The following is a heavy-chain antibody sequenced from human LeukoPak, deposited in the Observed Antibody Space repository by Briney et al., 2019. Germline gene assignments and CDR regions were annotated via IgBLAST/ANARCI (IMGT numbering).Heavy chain of an antibody. D-gene: IGHD4-17*01. CDR2: IRSKAYGGTT. V-gene: IGHV3-49*03. CDR1: GFTFSSYA. Sequence: GGSLRLSCAASGFTFSSYAMSWFRQAPGKGLEWVGFIRSKAYGGTTEYAASVKGRFTISRDDSKSIAYLQMNSLKTEDTAVYYCTREGDGDYVVRGFDYWGQGTLVTVSS. CDR3: TREGDGDYVVRGFDY. J-gene: IGHJ4*02.